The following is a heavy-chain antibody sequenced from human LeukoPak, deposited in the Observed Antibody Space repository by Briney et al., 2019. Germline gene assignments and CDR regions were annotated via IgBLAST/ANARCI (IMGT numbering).Heavy chain of an antibody. Sequence: GGSLRLSCAASGFTFSSYWMHWVRQAPGKGLVWVSRINSDGSSTTYADSVRGRFTISRDNAKNTLYLQMNSLRAEDTAVYYCARVTGYQLLAGYFYHMDVWGKGTTVTVSS. D-gene: IGHD2-2*01. CDR2: INSDGSST. CDR3: ARVTGYQLLAGYFYHMDV. J-gene: IGHJ6*03. CDR1: GFTFSSYW. V-gene: IGHV3-74*01.